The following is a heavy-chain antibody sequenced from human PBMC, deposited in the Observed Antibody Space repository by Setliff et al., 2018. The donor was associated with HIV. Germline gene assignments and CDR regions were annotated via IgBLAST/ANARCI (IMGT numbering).Heavy chain of an antibody. CDR3: VASSSWSCRLNY. Sequence: KASETLSLTCAVYGGPSSGYWSWVRQSPGKGLEWIGEISHSGSTNYNLSLKSRAAISADTSKKQFSLKLTSVTAADTGIYYCVASSSWSCRLNYWGQGTQVTVSS. V-gene: IGHV4-34*01. CDR1: GGPSSGY. CDR2: ISHSGST. J-gene: IGHJ4*02. D-gene: IGHD6-13*01.